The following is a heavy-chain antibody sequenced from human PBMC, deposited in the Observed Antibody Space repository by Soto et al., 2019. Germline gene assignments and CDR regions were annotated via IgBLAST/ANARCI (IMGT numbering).Heavy chain of an antibody. CDR1: GLTFSIYE. J-gene: IGHJ4*02. V-gene: IGHV3-48*03. CDR3: ARTPTVAGSDY. Sequence: WGSLRISCASSGLTFSIYEMNWVRQAPGKGLEWVSYISRSGSTIYYADSVNGRFTISRDNAKNSLYLQMNSLRAEDTAVYYCARTPTVAGSDYWGQGTLVTVSS. D-gene: IGHD6-19*01. CDR2: ISRSGSTI.